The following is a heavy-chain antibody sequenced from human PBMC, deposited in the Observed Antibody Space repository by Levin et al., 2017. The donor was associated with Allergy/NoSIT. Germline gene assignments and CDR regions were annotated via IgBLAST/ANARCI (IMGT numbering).Heavy chain of an antibody. CDR1: GFTFSTYW. CDR2: INSDGSST. V-gene: IGHV3-74*01. Sequence: GGSLRLSCAASGFTFSTYWMHWVRQAPGKGLVWVSRINSDGSSTSYADSVKGRFTISRDNAKNTLYLQMNSLRAEDTAVYYCTRETSTDYDAFDFWGQGTMVTVSS. CDR3: TRETSTDYDAFDF. D-gene: IGHD2/OR15-2a*01. J-gene: IGHJ3*01.